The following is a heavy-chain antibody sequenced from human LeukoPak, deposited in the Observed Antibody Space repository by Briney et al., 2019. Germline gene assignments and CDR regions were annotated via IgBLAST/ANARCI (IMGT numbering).Heavy chain of an antibody. CDR1: GDSVSSNTTA. Sequence: SQTLSLTCAISGDSVSSNTTACNWIRQSPSRGLEWLGRTYYRSKWYNDYAISVKSRITINPDTSKNHFSLQLNSVTAEDMAVYYCASSPRSRDPLDYWGQGTLVTVSS. J-gene: IGHJ4*02. V-gene: IGHV6-1*01. CDR2: TYYRSKWYN. CDR3: ASSPRSRDPLDY.